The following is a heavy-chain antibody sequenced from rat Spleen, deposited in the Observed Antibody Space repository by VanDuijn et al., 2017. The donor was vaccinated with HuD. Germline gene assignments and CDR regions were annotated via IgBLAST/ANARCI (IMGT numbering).Heavy chain of an antibody. V-gene: IGHV2-72*01. D-gene: IGHD1-11*01. CDR3: ARSYGGYTQHWFAY. J-gene: IGHJ3*01. Sequence: QVQLKESGPGLMQPSDTLSLTCTVSGFSLNRNGVGWVRQPLGKGLVWMGTIWAGGTTNYNSAVQSRLSISRDTSKSQLFLKVTSLQPEDTAIYFCARSYGGYTQHWFAYWGQGTLITVSS. CDR2: IWAGGTT. CDR1: GFSLNRNG.